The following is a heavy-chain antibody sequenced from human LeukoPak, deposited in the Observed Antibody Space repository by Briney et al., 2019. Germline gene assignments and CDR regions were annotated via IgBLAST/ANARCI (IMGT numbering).Heavy chain of an antibody. V-gene: IGHV1-24*01. Sequence: GASVNVSCKVSGYTLTELSMHWVRQAPGKGLEWMGGFDPEDGETIYAQKFQGGVTMTEDTSTDTAYMELSSLRSEDTAVYYCATGLDSYSGLPWGQGTLVTVSS. CDR3: ATGLDSYSGLP. CDR1: GYTLTELS. CDR2: FDPEDGET. D-gene: IGHD1-26*01. J-gene: IGHJ5*02.